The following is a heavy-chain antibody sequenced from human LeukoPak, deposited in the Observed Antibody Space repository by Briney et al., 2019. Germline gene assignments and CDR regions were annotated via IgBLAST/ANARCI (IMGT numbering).Heavy chain of an antibody. CDR3: ARDAYNAHDAFDF. V-gene: IGHV1-2*02. CDR1: GYTFTDYY. Sequence: ASVKVSCKASGYTFTDYYMHWVRQAPGQGLEWMGWINPNSGGTNYAQKFQGRVTMTRDTSISTAYMELSRLRSDDTAVYYCARDAYNAHDAFDFWGQGTMVTVSS. CDR2: INPNSGGT. J-gene: IGHJ3*01. D-gene: IGHD5-24*01.